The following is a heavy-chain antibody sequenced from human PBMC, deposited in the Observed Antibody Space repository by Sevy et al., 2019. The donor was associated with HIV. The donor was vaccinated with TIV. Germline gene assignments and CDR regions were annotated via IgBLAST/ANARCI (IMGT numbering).Heavy chain of an antibody. CDR1: GASISSSSYY. J-gene: IGHJ3*02. V-gene: IGHV4-39*01. Sequence: SETLSLTCTVSGASISSSSYYWGWIRQPPGKGLEWIASLYYIGRNYYNPSLESRVTISGDTSKNQLSLKLSSVTAADTAVYYCASWQLLPDDAFDIWGQGTRVTVSS. CDR2: LYYIGRN. D-gene: IGHD1-26*01. CDR3: ASWQLLPDDAFDI.